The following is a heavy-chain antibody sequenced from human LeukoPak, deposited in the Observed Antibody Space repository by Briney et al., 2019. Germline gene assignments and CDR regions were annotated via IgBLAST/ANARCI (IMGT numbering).Heavy chain of an antibody. CDR3: ARVVDGVTGADY. CDR1: GFTFRSYP. Sequence: PGGSLRLSCAASGFTFRSYPMIWVRHAPGKGLECVSYISGSGEYVKYADSVKGRFTISRDNGRNSIFLQMSSLRVDDTAVYYCARVVDGVTGADYWGQGALVIVSS. V-gene: IGHV3-21*05. CDR2: ISGSGEYV. J-gene: IGHJ4*02. D-gene: IGHD3-9*01.